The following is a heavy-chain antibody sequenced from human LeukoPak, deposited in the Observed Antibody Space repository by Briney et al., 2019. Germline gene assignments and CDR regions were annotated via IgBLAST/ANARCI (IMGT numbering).Heavy chain of an antibody. CDR3: AIAQSPTGGGAFFEF. CDR1: GFTFSSYW. Sequence: QPGGSLRLSCAASGFTFSSYWMSWVRQAPGKGLEWVANIKKDGSEKHYVDSVKGRFTISRDNAKNSLYLQMDSPRAEDTAVYYCAIAQSPTGGGAFFEFWGQGTLVTVSS. J-gene: IGHJ4*02. V-gene: IGHV3-7*01. D-gene: IGHD3-16*01. CDR2: IKKDGSEK.